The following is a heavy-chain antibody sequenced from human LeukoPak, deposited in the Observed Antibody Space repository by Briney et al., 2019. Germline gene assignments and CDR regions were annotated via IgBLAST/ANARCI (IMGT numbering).Heavy chain of an antibody. CDR3: ARGNIGPYYFDY. V-gene: IGHV4-34*01. CDR1: GGSFSGYY. Sequence: SETLSLTCAVYGGSFSGYYWSWIRQPPGKGLEWIGEINHSGSTNYNPSLKSRVTISVGTSKNQFSLKLSSVTAADTAVYYCARGNIGPYYFDYWGQGTLVTVSS. J-gene: IGHJ4*02. CDR2: INHSGST. D-gene: IGHD2/OR15-2a*01.